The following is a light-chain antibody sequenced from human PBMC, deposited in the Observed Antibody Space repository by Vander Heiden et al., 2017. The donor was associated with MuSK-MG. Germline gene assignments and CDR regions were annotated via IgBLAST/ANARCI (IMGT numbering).Light chain of an antibody. CDR3: QQRNRWLFT. Sequence: EIVLTQSPATLSLSPGERATLSCRASQSVTSLAWYQQKPGQAPRLLIYDASNRATGIPARFSGSGSGTDFTLTISSLEPEDFAVYYCQQRNRWLFTFGPGTKVDVK. CDR1: QSVTS. J-gene: IGKJ3*01. CDR2: DAS. V-gene: IGKV3-11*01.